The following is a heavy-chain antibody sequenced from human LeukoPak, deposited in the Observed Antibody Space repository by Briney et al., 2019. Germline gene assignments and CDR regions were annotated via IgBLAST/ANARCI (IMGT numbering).Heavy chain of an antibody. CDR2: MYYTGTT. D-gene: IGHD6-13*01. V-gene: IGHV4-39*01. CDR1: RGSISGSSYH. J-gene: IGHJ4*02. CDR3: ARGTYISTRWYYLDN. Sequence: SETLSLTCTVARGSISGSSYHWGWIRQPPGKGLEWIANMYYTGTTYYNPSLKSRVTISVDSSKNQFSLKLISVTAIDTAVYYCARGTYISTRWYYLDNWGQGALVTVSS.